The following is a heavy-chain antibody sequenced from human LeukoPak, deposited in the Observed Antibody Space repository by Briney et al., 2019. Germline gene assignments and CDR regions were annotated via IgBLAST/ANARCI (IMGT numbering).Heavy chain of an antibody. Sequence: PGGSLRLSCVASGLTFSIYTMNWVRQAPGKGLEWVSGISDSGRTTYYADSVKGRFTISRDNPKNTLYLEMNSRSGENAAVYYCAKEGSSTWAYYFDCWGQGILGTVSS. CDR1: GLTFSIYT. CDR2: ISDSGRTT. CDR3: AKEGSSTWAYYFDC. V-gene: IGHV3-23*01. D-gene: IGHD2-2*01. J-gene: IGHJ4*02.